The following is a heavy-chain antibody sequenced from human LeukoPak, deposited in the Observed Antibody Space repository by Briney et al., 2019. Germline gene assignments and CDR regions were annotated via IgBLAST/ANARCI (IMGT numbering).Heavy chain of an antibody. Sequence: KPSETLSLTCTVSGGSISSYYWSWIRQPPGKGLEWIGYIYYSGSTNYNPSLKSRVTISVDTSKNQFPLKLSSVTAADTAVYYCARVAAAAGIINWFDPWGQGTLVTVSS. CDR1: GGSISSYY. D-gene: IGHD6-13*01. V-gene: IGHV4-59*01. CDR3: ARVAAAAGIINWFDP. CDR2: IYYSGST. J-gene: IGHJ5*02.